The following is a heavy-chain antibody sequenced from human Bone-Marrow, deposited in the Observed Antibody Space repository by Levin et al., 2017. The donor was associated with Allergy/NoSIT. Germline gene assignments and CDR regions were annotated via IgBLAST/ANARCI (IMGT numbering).Heavy chain of an antibody. D-gene: IGHD3-10*01. CDR3: ARDNYGLFDF. CDR2: IDPNSGAT. V-gene: IGHV1-2*02. Sequence: ASVKVSCKPSGYTFTALYIHWVRQAPGQGLEWMGWIDPNSGATRFAQRFQGRVTMTRDTSTSTVYMDLRGLTSDDTAVYYCARDNYGLFDFWGQGTLVTVSS. CDR1: GYTFTALY. J-gene: IGHJ4*02.